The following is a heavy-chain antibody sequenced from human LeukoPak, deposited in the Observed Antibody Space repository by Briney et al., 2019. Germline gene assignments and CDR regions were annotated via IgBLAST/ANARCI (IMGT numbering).Heavy chain of an antibody. CDR1: GGSVTTYH. CDR3: ARYPGASGDSYYFDY. CDR2: IYYSGSI. J-gene: IGHJ4*02. V-gene: IGHV4-59*02. Sequence: SETLSLTCTVSGGSVTTYHWSWLRHPPGKGLEWLGYIYYSGSINYNPSLNSRVTISLDTSKNEFSLKVRSVTAADTAVYYCARYPGASGDSYYFDYWGQGTRVTVSS. D-gene: IGHD2-21*02.